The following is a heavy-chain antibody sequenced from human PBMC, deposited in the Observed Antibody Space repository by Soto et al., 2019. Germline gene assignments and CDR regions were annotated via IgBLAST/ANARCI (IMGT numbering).Heavy chain of an antibody. CDR1: GYSFTSYW. D-gene: IGHD3-10*01. CDR2: IYPGDSDT. CDR3: AGGGVRGVITRTRDYYGMDV. J-gene: IGHJ6*02. V-gene: IGHV5-51*01. Sequence: PGESQKISCKGSGYSFTSYWIGWVRQMPGKGLEWMGIIYPGDSDTRYSPSFQGQGTISADKSISTAYLQWSSLKASDTAMYYCAGGGVRGVITRTRDYYGMDVWGQGTTVTVAS.